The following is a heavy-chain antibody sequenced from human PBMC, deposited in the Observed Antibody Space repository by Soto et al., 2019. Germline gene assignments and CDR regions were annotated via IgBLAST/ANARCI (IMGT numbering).Heavy chain of an antibody. CDR2: IYATGTT. Sequence: SETLSLTCTVSGASISGFYWSWIRKSAGKGLEWIGRIYATGTTDYNPSLKSRVMMSVDTSKKQFSLKLRSVTAADTAVYYCVRDGTKTLRDWFDPWGEGMSVTVSS. CDR1: GASISGFY. V-gene: IGHV4-4*07. D-gene: IGHD1-1*01. J-gene: IGHJ5*02. CDR3: VRDGTKTLRDWFDP.